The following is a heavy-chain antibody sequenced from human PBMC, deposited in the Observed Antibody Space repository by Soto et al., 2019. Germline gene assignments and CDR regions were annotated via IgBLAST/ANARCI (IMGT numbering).Heavy chain of an antibody. V-gene: IGHV3-13*01. J-gene: IGHJ4*02. CDR1: GFTFSGFD. D-gene: IGHD6-13*01. Sequence: GGSLRLSCEASGFTFSGFDMHWVRQPTGKGLEWVSSIGTAGDTYYAVSVKGRFTISRDNAKNSLSLQMNSLRAGDMALYFCEKSTEIGTHFFDSWGQGTQVTVSS. CDR2: IGTAGDT. CDR3: EKSTEIGTHFFDS.